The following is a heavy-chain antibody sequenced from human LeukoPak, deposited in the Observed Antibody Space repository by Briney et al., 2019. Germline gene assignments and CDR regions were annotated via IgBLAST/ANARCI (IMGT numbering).Heavy chain of an antibody. J-gene: IGHJ3*02. Sequence: GGSLRLSCAASGFTFSSYWMSWVRQAPGKGLEWVANIKQDGSEKYYVDSVKGRFTVSRDNAKNSLYLQMNSLRAEDTAVYYCARAPTYYYDSSGPDAFDIWGQGTMVTVSS. D-gene: IGHD3-22*01. CDR2: IKQDGSEK. CDR1: GFTFSSYW. CDR3: ARAPTYYYDSSGPDAFDI. V-gene: IGHV3-7*01.